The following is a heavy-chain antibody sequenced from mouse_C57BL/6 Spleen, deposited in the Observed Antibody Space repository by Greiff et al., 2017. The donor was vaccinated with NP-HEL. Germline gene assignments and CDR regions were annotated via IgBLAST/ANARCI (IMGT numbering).Heavy chain of an antibody. CDR1: GYTFTDYY. CDR3: AREELGVFDY. Sequence: VQLQQSGPELVKPGASVKISCKASGYTFTDYYMNWVKQSHGKSLEWIGDINPNNGGTSYNQKFKGKATLTVDKSSSTAYMELRSLTSEDSAVYYCAREELGVFDYWGQGTTLTVSS. J-gene: IGHJ2*01. V-gene: IGHV1-26*01. D-gene: IGHD4-1*01. CDR2: INPNNGGT.